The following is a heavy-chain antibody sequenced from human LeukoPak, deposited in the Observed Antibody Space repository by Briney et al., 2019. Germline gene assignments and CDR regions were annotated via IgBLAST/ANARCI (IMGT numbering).Heavy chain of an antibody. D-gene: IGHD1-14*01. Sequence: GGSLRLSCAASGFTFSSYAMSWVRQAPGKGLEWVSAINSGKTYYEDSVKGRFTTSRDNSKNTLYLQMSSLRAEDTAIYYCAKDPLGRFDPWGQGTLVTVSS. CDR3: AKDPLGRFDP. J-gene: IGHJ5*02. V-gene: IGHV3-23*01. CDR1: GFTFSSYA. CDR2: INSGKT.